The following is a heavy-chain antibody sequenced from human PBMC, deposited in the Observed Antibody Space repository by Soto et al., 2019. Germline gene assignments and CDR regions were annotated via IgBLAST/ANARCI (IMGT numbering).Heavy chain of an antibody. J-gene: IGHJ4*02. V-gene: IGHV3-33*01. CDR3: ARGSYGTYDY. D-gene: IGHD5-18*01. CDR2: IWYDGSNK. CDR1: GVTFSRYG. Sequence: GGSLRLSCAASGVTFSRYGMHGGRQAPGKGLEWVAVIWYDGSNKYYADSVKGRFTISRDNAKNSLYLQMDSLRADDTAVYYCARGSYGTYDYWGQGTLVTVSS.